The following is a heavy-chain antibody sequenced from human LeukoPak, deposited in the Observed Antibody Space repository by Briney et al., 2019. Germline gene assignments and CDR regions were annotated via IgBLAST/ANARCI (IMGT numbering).Heavy chain of an antibody. CDR1: GFTFSSYG. J-gene: IGHJ4*02. Sequence: GGSLRLSCAASGFTFSSYGMHWVRQAPGKGLEWVAVTSYDGSNKYYADSVKGRFTISRDNSKNTLCLQLNSLRAEDTAVYYCAKDGTSTWYPRYYFDYWGQGTLVTVSS. CDR2: TSYDGSNK. D-gene: IGHD6-13*01. V-gene: IGHV3-30*18. CDR3: AKDGTSTWYPRYYFDY.